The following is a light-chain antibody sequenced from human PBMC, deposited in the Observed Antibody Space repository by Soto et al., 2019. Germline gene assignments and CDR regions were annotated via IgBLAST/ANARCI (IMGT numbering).Light chain of an antibody. CDR3: QQYNNWPPLMFT. Sequence: DIVMTQSPSTLSVSPGERATLSCRASQSVSSNLVWYQQKTGQAPRLLIYGASTRATGIPARFSGSGSGTEFTPAISSLNTEDLAVYYGQQYNNWPPLMFTFGQGTKLDIK. J-gene: IGKJ2*01. CDR2: GAS. V-gene: IGKV3-15*01. CDR1: QSVSSN.